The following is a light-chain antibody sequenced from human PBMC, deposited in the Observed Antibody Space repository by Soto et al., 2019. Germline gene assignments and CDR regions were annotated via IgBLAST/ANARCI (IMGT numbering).Light chain of an antibody. V-gene: IGLV2-8*01. CDR1: SSDVGSYNL. CDR3: SSYAGNNNLL. Sequence: QSVLTQPASVSGSPGQSITISCTGTSSDVGSYNLVSWYQQHPGKAPKLIIYEVSERPSGVPDRFSGSKSGNTASLTVSGLQADDEADYYCSSYAGNNNLLFGGGTKLTVL. CDR2: EVS. J-gene: IGLJ2*01.